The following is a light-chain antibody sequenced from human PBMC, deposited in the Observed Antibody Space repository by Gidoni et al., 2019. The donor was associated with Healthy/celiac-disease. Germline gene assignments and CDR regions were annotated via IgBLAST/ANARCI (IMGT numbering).Light chain of an antibody. Sequence: QSALTQPPSASGSPRQSVTISCTGTSSHVGGYNYVSWYQQHPGKAPKLMIYEVSKRPSGVPDRFSGSKSGNTASLTVSGLQAEDEADYYCSSYAGSNNFVVFGGGTKLTVL. CDR3: SSYAGSNNFVV. J-gene: IGLJ2*01. CDR2: EVS. V-gene: IGLV2-8*01. CDR1: SSHVGGYNY.